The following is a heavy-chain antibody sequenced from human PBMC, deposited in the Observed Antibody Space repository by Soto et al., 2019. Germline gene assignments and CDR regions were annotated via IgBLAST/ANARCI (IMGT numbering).Heavy chain of an antibody. V-gene: IGHV3-30-3*01. J-gene: IGHJ6*02. CDR1: GFTFSSYA. CDR3: ARDHEKVVPAAIDYYYYGMDV. Sequence: VGSLRLSCAASGFTFSSYAMHWVRQAPGKGLEWVAVISYDGSNKYYADSVKGRFTISRDNSKNTLYLQMNSLRAEDTAVYYCARDHEKVVPAAIDYYYYGMDVWGQGTTVTVSS. CDR2: ISYDGSNK. D-gene: IGHD2-2*01.